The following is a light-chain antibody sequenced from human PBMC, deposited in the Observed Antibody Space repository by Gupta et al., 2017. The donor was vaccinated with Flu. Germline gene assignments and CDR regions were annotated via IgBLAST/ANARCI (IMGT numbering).Light chain of an antibody. CDR2: DDS. Sequence: SYVLPQPPSVSVAPGRAATITCWGNNLGSRSVNWYQQKTGQAPVLVVYDDSDRPSGIPERFFGSNSGDTATLTITGVEAGDEADYYCQVWETSSDHFYVFGPGTRVTVL. V-gene: IGLV3-21*02. CDR3: QVWETSSDHFYV. CDR1: NLGSRS. J-gene: IGLJ1*01.